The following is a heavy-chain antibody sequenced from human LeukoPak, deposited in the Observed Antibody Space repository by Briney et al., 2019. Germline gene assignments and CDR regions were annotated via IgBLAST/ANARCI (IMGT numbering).Heavy chain of an antibody. V-gene: IGHV3-53*01. CDR1: GFTFANAW. J-gene: IGHJ4*02. Sequence: GGSLRLPCAASGFTFANAWMTWVRQAPGKGLEWVSVIYSGGSTYYADSVKGRFTISRDNSKNTLYLQMNSLRAEDTAVYYCARDSGGITGTTGDWGQGTLVTVSS. CDR3: ARDSGGITGTTGD. CDR2: IYSGGST. D-gene: IGHD1-20*01.